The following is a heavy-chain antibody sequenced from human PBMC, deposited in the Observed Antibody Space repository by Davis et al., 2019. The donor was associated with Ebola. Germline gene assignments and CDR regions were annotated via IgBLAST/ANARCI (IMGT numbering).Heavy chain of an antibody. CDR3: ARDGPDTAKGAYYYYGMDV. D-gene: IGHD5-18*01. J-gene: IGHJ6*02. CDR1: GFTFSSYG. CDR2: ISSSSSTI. V-gene: IGHV3-48*04. Sequence: GGSLRLSCAASGFTFSSYGMNWVRQAPGKGLEWVSYISSSSSTIYYADSVKGRFTISRDNAKNSLYLQMNSLRAEDTAVYYCARDGPDTAKGAYYYYGMDVWGQGTTVTVSS.